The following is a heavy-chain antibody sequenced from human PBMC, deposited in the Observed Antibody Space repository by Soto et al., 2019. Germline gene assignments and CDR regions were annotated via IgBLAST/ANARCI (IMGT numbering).Heavy chain of an antibody. J-gene: IGHJ4*02. CDR2: ISGSGSTT. CDR3: VTRSRGLQSSPPRLDS. CDR1: GLTFSGYG. D-gene: IGHD4-4*01. Sequence: EVQLLESGGGLVQPGGSLRLSCAASGLTFSGYGMSWVRQAPGTGLEWGSAISGSGSTTYYSDSVKGRFTISRDDSKNILFLQMNSLRAEDTAVYYCVTRSRGLQSSPPRLDSWGQGTLVTVSS. V-gene: IGHV3-23*01.